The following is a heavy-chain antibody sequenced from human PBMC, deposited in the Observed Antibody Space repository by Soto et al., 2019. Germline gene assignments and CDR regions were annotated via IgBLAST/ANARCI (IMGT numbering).Heavy chain of an antibody. CDR2: IDYSGNS. Sequence: SETLSLTCTVSGVSVSSGTYYWSWIRQPPGKTLEWIGYIDYSGNSNYNPSLKSRVIMSVDTPKNQFSLHLSSVTAADTAIYYCTRDSSKWNFFVWGQGTLVTVSS. J-gene: IGHJ4*02. CDR3: TRDSSKWNFFV. D-gene: IGHD1-1*01. V-gene: IGHV4-61*01. CDR1: GVSVSSGTYY.